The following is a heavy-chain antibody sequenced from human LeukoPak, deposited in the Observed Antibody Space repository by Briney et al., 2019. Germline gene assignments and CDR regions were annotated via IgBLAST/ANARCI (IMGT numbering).Heavy chain of an antibody. J-gene: IGHJ4*02. CDR1: DNSISDYY. V-gene: IGHV4-59*01. CDR3: TRGAGWLIDY. CDR2: FYNSGRS. Sequence: SETLSLTCTVSDNSISDYYRGWIRQPPGKGLEWIGYFYNSGRSTYNPSLKSRVTISADTSKNHFSLKLNSVTTADTAVYYCTRGAGWLIDYWGQGILVTVSS. D-gene: IGHD3-16*01.